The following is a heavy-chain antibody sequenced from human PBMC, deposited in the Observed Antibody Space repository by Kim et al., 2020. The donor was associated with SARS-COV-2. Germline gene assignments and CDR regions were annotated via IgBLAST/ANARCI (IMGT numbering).Heavy chain of an antibody. D-gene: IGHD2-8*01. Sequence: GGSLRLSCVASGFTFSRHWMSWVRQAPGKGLEWLANIKEDGSEKGCVDSVKGRFTISRDKAKNSLYLQMNSLRVEDTAIYYCARDPIKADGFNGLDSWGQRTVVAVSS. V-gene: IGHV3-7*01. CDR1: GFTFSRHW. J-gene: IGHJ4*02. CDR2: IKEDGSEK. CDR3: ARDPIKADGFNGLDS.